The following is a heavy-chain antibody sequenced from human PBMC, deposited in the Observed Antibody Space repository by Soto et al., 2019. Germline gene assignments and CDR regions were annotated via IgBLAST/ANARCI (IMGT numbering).Heavy chain of an antibody. Sequence: SETLSLTCTVSGGSISSGGYYWSWIRQHPGKGLEWIGYIYYSGSTYYNPSLKSRVTISVDTSKNQFSLKLSSVTAADTAVYYCARERDIVVVTAAPGILDPWGQGTPVTVSS. V-gene: IGHV4-31*03. D-gene: IGHD2-2*01. J-gene: IGHJ5*02. CDR3: ARERDIVVVTAAPGILDP. CDR2: IYYSGST. CDR1: GGSISSGGYY.